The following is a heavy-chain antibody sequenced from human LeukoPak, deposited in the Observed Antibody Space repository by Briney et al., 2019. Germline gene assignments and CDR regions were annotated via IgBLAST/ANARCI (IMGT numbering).Heavy chain of an antibody. J-gene: IGHJ3*02. CDR2: ISSSSSYI. D-gene: IGHD3-3*01. V-gene: IGHV3-21*01. CDR3: ARGTLTYYDFWSGSDAFDI. CDR1: GFTFSSYS. Sequence: GGSLRLSCAASGFTFSSYSMNWVRQAPGKGLEWVSSISSSSSYIYYADSVKGRFTISRDNAKNSLYLQMNSLRAEDTAVYYCARGTLTYYDFWSGSDAFDIWGQGTMVTVSS.